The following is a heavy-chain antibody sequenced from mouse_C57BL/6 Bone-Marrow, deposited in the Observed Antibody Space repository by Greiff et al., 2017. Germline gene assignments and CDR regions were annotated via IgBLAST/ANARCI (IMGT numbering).Heavy chain of an antibody. V-gene: IGHV14-4*01. D-gene: IGHD4-1*01. J-gene: IGHJ2*01. CDR3: TTSNWDDY. CDR2: IDPENGDT. CDR1: GFNIKDDY. Sequence: EVQVVESGAELVRPGASVKLSCTASGFNIKDDYMHWVKQRPEQGLEWIGWIDPENGDTEYASKFQGKATITADTSSNTAYLQLSSLTSEDTAVYYCTTSNWDDYWGQGTTLTVSS.